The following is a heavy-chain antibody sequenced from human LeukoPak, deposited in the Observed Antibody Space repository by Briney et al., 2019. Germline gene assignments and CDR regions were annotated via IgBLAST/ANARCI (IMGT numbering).Heavy chain of an antibody. CDR2: IKQDETAK. V-gene: IGHV3-7*04. Sequence: GGSLRLSCAVSGLNFRSFWMSWVRQAPGKGLEWVANIKQDETAKFYVDSVKGRFTISRDNAKNSLYLQMNSLRVEDSAVYYCARGFYFSMTELYYLDLWGRGTLVTVSS. J-gene: IGHJ2*01. CDR1: GLNFRSFW. CDR3: ARGFYFSMTELYYLDL. D-gene: IGHD2-15*01.